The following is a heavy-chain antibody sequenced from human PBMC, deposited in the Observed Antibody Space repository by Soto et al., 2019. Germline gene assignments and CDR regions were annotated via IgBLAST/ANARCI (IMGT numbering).Heavy chain of an antibody. Sequence: SVKVSCKASGGTFNSYGISWVRQAPGQGLDWMGVIIPLYGTVNYAQKFQGRVSITADKSTSTAYMDLSSLRSDDTAVYYCARDIRYDSSGHPSGYWGQGTLVTVSS. CDR3: ARDIRYDSSGHPSGY. V-gene: IGHV1-69*06. CDR1: GGTFNSYG. D-gene: IGHD3-22*01. CDR2: IIPLYGTV. J-gene: IGHJ4*02.